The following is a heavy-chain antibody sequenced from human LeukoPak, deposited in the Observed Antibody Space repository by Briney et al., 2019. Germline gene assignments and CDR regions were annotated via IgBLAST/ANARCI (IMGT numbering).Heavy chain of an antibody. Sequence: SVKVSCKASGGTFSSYASSWVRQAPGQGLEWMGGIIPIFGTANYAQKFQGRVTITADESTSTAYMELSSLRSEDTAVYYCARGMSSGRYAVDIWGQGTMVTVSS. CDR1: GGTFSSYA. D-gene: IGHD6-19*01. CDR3: ARGMSSGRYAVDI. V-gene: IGHV1-69*13. J-gene: IGHJ3*02. CDR2: IIPIFGTA.